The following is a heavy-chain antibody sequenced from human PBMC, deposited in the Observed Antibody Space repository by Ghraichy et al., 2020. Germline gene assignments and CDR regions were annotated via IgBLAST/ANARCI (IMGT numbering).Heavy chain of an antibody. J-gene: IGHJ4*02. CDR1: GFTFSSHS. CDR3: ANDCAMSCPSPLN. Sequence: GGSLRLSCAASGFTFSSHSMSWVRQAPGKGLEWVSAIRVTGGQTVYADSVKGRFTISRDNSKNMVHLQMSDLRDEDTAVSYCANDCAMSCPSPLNWGQGTLVSVSS. D-gene: IGHD2-2*01. V-gene: IGHV3-23*01. CDR2: IRVTGGQT.